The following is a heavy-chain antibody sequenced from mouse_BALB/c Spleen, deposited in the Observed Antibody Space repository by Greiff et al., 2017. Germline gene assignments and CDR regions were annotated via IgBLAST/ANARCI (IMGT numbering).Heavy chain of an antibody. CDR3: ARKNGSSAMDY. CDR1: GFTFSSFG. D-gene: IGHD1-1*01. Sequence: EVQLVESGGGLVQPGGSRKLSCAASGFTFSSFGMHWVRQAPEKGLEWVAYISSGSSTIYYADTVKGRFTISRDNPKNTLFLQMTSLRSEDTAMYYCARKNGSSAMDYWGQGTSVTVSS. CDR2: ISSGSSTI. V-gene: IGHV5-17*02. J-gene: IGHJ4*01.